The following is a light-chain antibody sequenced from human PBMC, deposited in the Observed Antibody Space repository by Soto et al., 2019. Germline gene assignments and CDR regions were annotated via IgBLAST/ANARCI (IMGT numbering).Light chain of an antibody. V-gene: IGLV2-8*01. Sequence: QSVLTQPPSASGSPGQAVTISCIGTSSDVGAYNYVSWYQQHPGKAPKLMIYEVSKRPSGVPDRFSGSKSGNTASLTVSGLQAEDEADYYCSSYAGGNNYVFGTGTKVTVL. J-gene: IGLJ1*01. CDR1: SSDVGAYNY. CDR2: EVS. CDR3: SSYAGGNNYV.